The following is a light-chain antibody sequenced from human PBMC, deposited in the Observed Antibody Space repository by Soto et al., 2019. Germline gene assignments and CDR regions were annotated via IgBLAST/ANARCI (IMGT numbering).Light chain of an antibody. CDR2: GAS. CDR3: QQYGSSPPIT. CDR1: QSVSSSY. V-gene: IGKV3-20*01. J-gene: IGKJ5*01. Sequence: EIVLTQSPGTLSLSPGDRATLSCRASQSVSSSYLAWYQQKPGQAPRLLIYGASSRATGIPDRFSGSGSGTDFTLTTSRLEPEDFAVYYCQQYGSSPPITFGQGTRLEIK.